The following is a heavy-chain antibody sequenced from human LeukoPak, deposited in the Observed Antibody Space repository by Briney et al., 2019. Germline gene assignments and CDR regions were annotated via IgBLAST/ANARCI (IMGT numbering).Heavy chain of an antibody. CDR2: IYYSGST. Sequence: PSETLSLTCTVSGGSISSSSYYWGWIRQPPGKGLEWIGSIYYSGSTYYNPSLKSRVTISVDTSKNQFSLKLSSVTAADTAVYYCARNDRSLGELSFDYWGQGTLVTVSS. D-gene: IGHD3-16*02. CDR1: GGSISSSSYY. J-gene: IGHJ4*02. CDR3: ARNDRSLGELSFDY. V-gene: IGHV4-39*01.